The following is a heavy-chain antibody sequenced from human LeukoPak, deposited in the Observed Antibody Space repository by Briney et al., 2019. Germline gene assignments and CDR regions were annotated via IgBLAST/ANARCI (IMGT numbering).Heavy chain of an antibody. CDR2: IYYSGST. Sequence: PSETLSLTCTVSGGSISSGSYYWSWIRQPPGKGLEWIGSIYYSGSTYYNPSLKSRVTISVDTSKNQFSLKLSSVTAADTAVYYCATGTYYYDSSGYYYPPNWFDPWGQGTLVTVSS. D-gene: IGHD3-22*01. V-gene: IGHV4-39*07. CDR1: GGSISSGSYY. CDR3: ATGTYYYDSSGYYYPPNWFDP. J-gene: IGHJ5*02.